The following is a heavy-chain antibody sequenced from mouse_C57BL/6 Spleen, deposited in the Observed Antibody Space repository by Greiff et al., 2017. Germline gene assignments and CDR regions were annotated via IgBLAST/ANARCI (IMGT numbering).Heavy chain of an antibody. CDR3: AHYYGSRYWYFDV. J-gene: IGHJ1*03. D-gene: IGHD1-1*01. CDR2: IDPEDGET. CDR1: GFNIKDYY. Sequence: EVQLQQSGAELVKPGASVKLSCTASGFNIKDYYMNWVKQRTEQGLEWIGRIDPEDGETKYAPKFQGRATITADTSSNTAYLQLSSLTSEDTAVYYCAHYYGSRYWYFDVWGTGTTVTVAS. V-gene: IGHV14-2*01.